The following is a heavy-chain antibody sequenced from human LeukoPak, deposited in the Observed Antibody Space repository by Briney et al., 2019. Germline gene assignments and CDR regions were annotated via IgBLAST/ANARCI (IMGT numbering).Heavy chain of an antibody. CDR3: AKGLWGIAARPIFDY. D-gene: IGHD6-6*01. CDR1: GFTFSSYA. V-gene: IGHV3-23*01. CDR2: ISGSGGST. Sequence: GGSLRLSCVASGFTFSSYAMSWVRQAPGKGLEWVSAISGSGGSTYYADSVKGRFTISRDNSKNTLYLQMNSLRAEDTAVYYCAKGLWGIAARPIFDYWGQGTLVTVSS. J-gene: IGHJ4*02.